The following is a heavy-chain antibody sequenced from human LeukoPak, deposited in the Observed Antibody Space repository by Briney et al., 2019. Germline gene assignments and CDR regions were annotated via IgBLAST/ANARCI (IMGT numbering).Heavy chain of an antibody. CDR2: IRYDGSNK. Sequence: PGRSLRLSCAASGFTFSSYGMHWVRQAPGKGLEWVAFIRYDGSNKYYADSVKGRFTISRDNSKNTLYLQMNSLRAEDTAVYYCAKDYGSSGYYPYYFDYWGQGTLVTVSS. D-gene: IGHD3-22*01. V-gene: IGHV3-30*02. J-gene: IGHJ4*02. CDR1: GFTFSSYG. CDR3: AKDYGSSGYYPYYFDY.